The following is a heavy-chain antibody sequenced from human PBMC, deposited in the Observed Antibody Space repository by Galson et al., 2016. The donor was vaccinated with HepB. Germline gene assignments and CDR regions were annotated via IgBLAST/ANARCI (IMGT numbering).Heavy chain of an antibody. J-gene: IGHJ4*02. CDR2: ISVSSGYI. CDR3: ARAGVGPIGI. CDR1: GFTFTSYT. D-gene: IGHD3-3*01. Sequence: SLRLSCAASGFTFTSYTMNWVRQAPGKGLEWVSSISVSSGYIYYADSVKGRFTISRDNAKNSLYLQMTSLRAEDTAVYYCARAGVGPIGIWGQGTLVTVSS. V-gene: IGHV3-21*01.